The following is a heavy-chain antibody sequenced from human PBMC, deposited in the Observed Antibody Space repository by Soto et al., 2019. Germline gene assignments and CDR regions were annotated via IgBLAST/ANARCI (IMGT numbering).Heavy chain of an antibody. CDR3: ARLNGYCISTNCHGHYGMDV. D-gene: IGHD2-2*03. V-gene: IGHV4-39*01. CDR1: GDSVSTNSYS. CDR2: IYSSENT. Sequence: SETLSLTCTVSGDSVSTNSYSWGWIRQSPGKGLEWIGTIYSSENTYYNPSLLSRVTISVDTSKNEFSLRLSSVTAADTAVYYCARLNGYCISTNCHGHYGMDVWGQGTTVTVS. J-gene: IGHJ6*02.